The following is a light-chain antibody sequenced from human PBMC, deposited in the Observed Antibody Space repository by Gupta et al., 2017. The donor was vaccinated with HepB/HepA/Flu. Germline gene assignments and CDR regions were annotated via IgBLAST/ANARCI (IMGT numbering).Light chain of an antibody. Sequence: QPVLTQSSSASASLGSSVKLTCTLKSGLSSYIIAWHQQQPGKPPRFLMNLDSRGNYNKGSGVSDFFYASGSDAAPQTIIYNLEAEDDDYYYCANSNRNTLVFGGGTKITVL. V-gene: IGLV4-60*03. CDR3: ANSNRNTLV. CDR2: LDSRGNY. J-gene: IGLJ3*02. CDR1: SGLSSYI.